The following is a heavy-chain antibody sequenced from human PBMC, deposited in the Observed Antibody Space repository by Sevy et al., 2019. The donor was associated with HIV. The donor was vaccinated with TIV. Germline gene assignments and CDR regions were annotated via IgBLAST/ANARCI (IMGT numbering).Heavy chain of an antibody. V-gene: IGHV3-23*01. Sequence: GGSLRLSCAASGFAFYDYSMSWIRQAPGKGLEWVATLSFGCGKINYADSVKGRFTISRDNSKNSFYLQMDNLRVEDTALYYRAREGCTRPHDYWGQGTRVTVS. D-gene: IGHD2-8*01. CDR2: LSFGCGKI. J-gene: IGHJ4*02. CDR3: AREGCTRPHDY. CDR1: GFAFYDYS.